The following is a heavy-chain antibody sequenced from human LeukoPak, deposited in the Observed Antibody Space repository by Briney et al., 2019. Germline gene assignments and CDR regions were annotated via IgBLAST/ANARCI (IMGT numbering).Heavy chain of an antibody. CDR1: GVSISSNY. D-gene: IGHD4-17*01. Sequence: PSDTLSLTCTVSGVSISSNYWTWIRQPPGRGLEWIGCISDNGNTNYNPSLKSRVTISRDMSNNEFSLRLSSVTAADTAVYYCARLSITVTTTYYYYYYMDVWGKGTTVTISS. CDR3: ARLSITVTTTYYYYYYMDV. J-gene: IGHJ6*03. V-gene: IGHV4-59*01. CDR2: ISDNGNT.